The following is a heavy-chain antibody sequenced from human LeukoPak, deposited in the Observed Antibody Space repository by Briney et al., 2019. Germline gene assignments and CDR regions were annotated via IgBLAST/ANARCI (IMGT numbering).Heavy chain of an antibody. J-gene: IGHJ4*02. V-gene: IGHV3-23*01. CDR2: VSGSGGST. D-gene: IGHD2-2*02. Sequence: GGSLRLSCAASGFTFSSYAMSWVRQAPGKGLEWVSAVSGSGGSTYSVDFVKGRFTISRDNSKNTLYLQMNSLRAEDTAVYYCAKGYSSSTSCYMIDYFDYWGQGTLVTVSS. CDR1: GFTFSSYA. CDR3: AKGYSSSTSCYMIDYFDY.